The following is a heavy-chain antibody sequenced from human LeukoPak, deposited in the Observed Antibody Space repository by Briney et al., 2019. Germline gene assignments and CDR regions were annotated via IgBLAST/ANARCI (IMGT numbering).Heavy chain of an antibody. CDR3: AKDLSEPGRWLQLGELGYFDY. CDR2: IRYDGSDK. CDR1: GFTFSSYG. V-gene: IGHV3-30*02. D-gene: IGHD5-24*01. Sequence: GGSLRLSCAASGFTFSSYGMHWVRQAPGKGLEWVAFIRYDGSDKYYPDSVKGRFTISRDNSKNMLYLQMNSLRAEDTAVYYCAKDLSEPGRWLQLGELGYFDYWGQGTLVTVSS. J-gene: IGHJ4*02.